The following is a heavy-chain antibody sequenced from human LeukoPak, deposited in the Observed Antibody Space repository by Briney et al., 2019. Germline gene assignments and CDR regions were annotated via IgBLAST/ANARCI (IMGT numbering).Heavy chain of an antibody. CDR2: ISTNGGST. Sequence: PGGSLRLSCSASGFTFSRHLMHWVRQAPGKGLEYVSAISTNGGSTYYADSVKGRFTISRDNSKNTLYLQMSSLRTEDTAVYYCVKDANYYDSSGYYDYWGQGTLVTVSS. V-gene: IGHV3-64D*06. CDR1: GFTFSRHL. D-gene: IGHD3-22*01. J-gene: IGHJ4*02. CDR3: VKDANYYDSSGYYDY.